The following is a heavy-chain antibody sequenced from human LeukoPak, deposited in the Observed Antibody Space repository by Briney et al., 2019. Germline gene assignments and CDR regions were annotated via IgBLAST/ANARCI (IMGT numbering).Heavy chain of an antibody. Sequence: LXCTFSGFSLSTSGVGVGXIXXXXXXXXXXLARXFWDGDKRYSPSLKSRLTITKYTSKNQVVLTMTNMDPVDTATYYCAHSYYDSSGYYYWDWFDPWGQGTLVTVSS. J-gene: IGHJ5*02. CDR2: XFWDGDK. CDR1: GFSLSTSGVG. CDR3: AHSYYDSSGYYYWDWFDP. D-gene: IGHD3-22*01. V-gene: IGHV2-5*02.